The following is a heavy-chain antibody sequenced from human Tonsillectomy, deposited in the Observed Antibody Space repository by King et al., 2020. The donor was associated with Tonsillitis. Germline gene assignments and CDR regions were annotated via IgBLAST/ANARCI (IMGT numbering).Heavy chain of an antibody. CDR2: IYPGDSDT. D-gene: IGHD3-16*01. CDR3: AGAYGLTRFDY. Sequence: QLVQSGAEVRKPGKSLKISCKGSGYRFNNYWIGWVRQMPGKGLEWMGIIYPGDSDTRYSPSFQGQVPISADKSISTAYLQWNSLKASDPAMYYCAGAYGLTRFDYWGQGTLVTVSS. CDR1: GYRFNNYW. V-gene: IGHV5-51*01. J-gene: IGHJ4*02.